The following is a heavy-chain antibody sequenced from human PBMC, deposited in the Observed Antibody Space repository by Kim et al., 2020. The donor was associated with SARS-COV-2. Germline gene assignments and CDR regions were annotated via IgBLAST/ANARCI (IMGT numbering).Heavy chain of an antibody. CDR3: ATVVFYYDAGYFKN. D-gene: IGHD3-22*01. J-gene: IGHJ1*01. V-gene: IGHV3-66*01. Sequence: YADYVQGRLIISREQSKNTLYLQMTSLRAEDTAVYYCATVVFYYDAGYFKNWGQGTLVIVSS.